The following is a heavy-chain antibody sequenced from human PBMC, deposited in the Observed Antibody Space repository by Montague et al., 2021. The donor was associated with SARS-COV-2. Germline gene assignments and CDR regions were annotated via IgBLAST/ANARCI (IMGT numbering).Heavy chain of an antibody. CDR1: GGSISSGSYY. CDR3: AKDLAPYYGSGSDDHPIDSFDL. J-gene: IGHJ3*01. CDR2: NYSSGSN. Sequence: TLSLTCTVSGGSISSGSYYWSWIRQPAGKELEWIRRNYSSGSNNYYPALKVRISIYVATTKNQFSLKLITVTAAATAVCSCAKDLAPYYGSGSDDHPIDSFDLWGQGTMVTVSS. V-gene: IGHV4-61*02. D-gene: IGHD3-10*01.